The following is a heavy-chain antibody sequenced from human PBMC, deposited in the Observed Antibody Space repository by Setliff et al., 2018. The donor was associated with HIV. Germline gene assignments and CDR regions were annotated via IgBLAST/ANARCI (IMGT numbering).Heavy chain of an antibody. D-gene: IGHD3-3*01. CDR1: GGSIRTGNYY. Sequence: SETLSLTCTVSGGSIRTGNYYWSWIRQPAGKGLEWIGHIYTSGSTNYNPSLKSRVTRSVDTSKNQFSLKLSSVTAADTAVYYCARDGHYNFWSGYGYYYYHMDVWGKGPTVTASS. V-gene: IGHV4-61*09. CDR2: IYTSGST. J-gene: IGHJ6*03. CDR3: ARDGHYNFWSGYGYYYYHMDV.